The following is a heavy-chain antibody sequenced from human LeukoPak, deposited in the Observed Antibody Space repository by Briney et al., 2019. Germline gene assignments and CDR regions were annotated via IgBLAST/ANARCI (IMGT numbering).Heavy chain of an antibody. CDR1: GYTFTGYY. V-gene: IGHV1-2*06. Sequence: ASVKVSCKASGYTFTGYYMHWVRQAPGQGLEWMGRINPNSGGTNYAQKFQGRVTMTRDTSISTAYMELSRLRSDDTAVYYCARERTPNYYGSRDAFDIWGQGTMVTVSS. D-gene: IGHD3-10*01. CDR3: ARERTPNYYGSRDAFDI. J-gene: IGHJ3*02. CDR2: INPNSGGT.